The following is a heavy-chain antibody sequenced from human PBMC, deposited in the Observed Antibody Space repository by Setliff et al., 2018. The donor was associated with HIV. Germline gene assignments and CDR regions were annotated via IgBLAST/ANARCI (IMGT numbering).Heavy chain of an antibody. D-gene: IGHD3-22*01. V-gene: IGHV4-31*03. CDR1: GGSISSGGYY. CDR2: IYYSGST. Sequence: PSETLSLTCTVSGGSISSGGYYWSWIRQHPGKGLEWIGYIYYSGSTYYNPSLKSRVTISVDTSKNQFSLKLSSVTAADTAVYYCARSPSYYDSSGYTAFDIWGQGTMVTVS. J-gene: IGHJ3*02. CDR3: ARSPSYYDSSGYTAFDI.